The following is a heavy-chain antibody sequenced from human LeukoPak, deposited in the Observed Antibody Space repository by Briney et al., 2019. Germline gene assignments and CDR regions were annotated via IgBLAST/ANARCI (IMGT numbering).Heavy chain of an antibody. CDR1: GGTFSSYA. CDR2: IIPIFGTA. D-gene: IGHD2-2*02. Sequence: AASVKVSCKASGGTFSSYAISWVRQAPGQGLEWMGGIIPIFGTANYAQKFQGRVTITADESTSTAYMELSSLRSEDTAVYYCATDPLRYCSSTSCYIEWYFDYWGQGTLVTVSS. J-gene: IGHJ4*02. V-gene: IGHV1-69*13. CDR3: ATDPLRYCSSTSCYIEWYFDY.